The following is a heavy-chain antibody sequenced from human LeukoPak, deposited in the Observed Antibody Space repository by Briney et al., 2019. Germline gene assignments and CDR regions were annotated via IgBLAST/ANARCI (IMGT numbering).Heavy chain of an antibody. D-gene: IGHD6-13*01. CDR2: IYGDYST. J-gene: IGHJ4*02. CDR1: GFTVSTNY. V-gene: IGHV3-66*01. CDR3: VKAWSAAGTFDS. Sequence: GGSLRLSCAASGFTVSTNYMSCVRQAPGKGLEWVSVIYGDYSTYYADSVKGRFTISRDSSKNTLYLKMNTRRVEDQAVYYSVKAWSAAGTFDSWGQGSLVTVSS.